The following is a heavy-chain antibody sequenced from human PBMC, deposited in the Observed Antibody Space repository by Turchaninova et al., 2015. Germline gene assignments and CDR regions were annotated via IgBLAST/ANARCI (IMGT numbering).Heavy chain of an antibody. D-gene: IGHD3-22*01. CDR1: GFTFSSYA. V-gene: IGHV3-23*04. CDR3: AKDRYYDSSGYSGDAFDI. J-gene: IGHJ3*02. Sequence: EVQLVESGGGLVQPGGSLRLSCAASGFTFSSYAMSWVRQAPGKGLEWGSAFSGGGGSTYYADSVKGRFTISRDNSKNTLYLQMNSLRAEDTAVYYCAKDRYYDSSGYSGDAFDIWGQGTMVTVSS. CDR2: FSGGGGST.